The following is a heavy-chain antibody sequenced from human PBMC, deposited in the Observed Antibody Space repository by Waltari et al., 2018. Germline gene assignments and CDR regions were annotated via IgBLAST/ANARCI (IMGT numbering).Heavy chain of an antibody. CDR3: ARNMESPYNAPYYFYYMDV. V-gene: IGHV4-39*01. CDR1: GASITNSNSY. CDR2: IYYRGST. Sequence: QLQLQESGPGLVKPSETLSLTCSVSGASITNSNSYWSWIRQPPGKGLGWIGSIYYRGSTYSSPSLKGRVTISLDTSKNQLSLKVSSVTVADTAIYFCARNMESPYNAPYYFYYMDVWGKGTTVTVSS. J-gene: IGHJ6*03. D-gene: IGHD3-10*01.